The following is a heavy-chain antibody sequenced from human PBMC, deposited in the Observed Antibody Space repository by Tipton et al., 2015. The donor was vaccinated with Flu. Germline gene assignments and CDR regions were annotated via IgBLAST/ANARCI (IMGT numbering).Heavy chain of an antibody. V-gene: IGHV4-59*08. CDR3: ARQLHDSGSYSGWFDP. Sequence: TLSLTCTVSGVSISGNYWSWVRQPAGKELEWIGRAYYTGNANYNPSLKSRVTISIDTSKNQFSLNMNSVTAADTAVYYCARQLHDSGSYSGWFDPWGQGTLVTVSS. D-gene: IGHD3-10*01. CDR2: AYYTGNA. CDR1: GVSISGNY. J-gene: IGHJ5*02.